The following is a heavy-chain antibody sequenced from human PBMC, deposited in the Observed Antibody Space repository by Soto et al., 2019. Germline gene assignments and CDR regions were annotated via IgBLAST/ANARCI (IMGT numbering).Heavy chain of an antibody. CDR2: IYLGDSDT. Sequence: GESLKISFKGSGYSFTTYWIDWVRQMPGKGLEWMGIIYLGDSDTRYSPSFQDQVTISADKSISTAFLQWSSLKASDTAMYYCARHPVAGDYAGFVVWGQGTTVTVSS. V-gene: IGHV5-51*01. D-gene: IGHD4-17*01. J-gene: IGHJ6*02. CDR1: GYSFTTYW. CDR3: ARHPVAGDYAGFVV.